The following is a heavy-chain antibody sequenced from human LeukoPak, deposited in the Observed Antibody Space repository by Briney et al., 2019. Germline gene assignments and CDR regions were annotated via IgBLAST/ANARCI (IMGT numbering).Heavy chain of an antibody. CDR1: GFTFSSYA. Sequence: GASLRLSCAASGFTFSSYAMSWVRQAPGKGLEWVSAISCSGGSTYYADSVKGRFTISRDNSKNTLYLQINSLRAEDTAVYYCAKVGLYDYVWGSYRSLGVFDYWGQGTLVTVSS. D-gene: IGHD3-16*02. V-gene: IGHV3-23*01. CDR2: ISCSGGST. J-gene: IGHJ4*02. CDR3: AKVGLYDYVWGSYRSLGVFDY.